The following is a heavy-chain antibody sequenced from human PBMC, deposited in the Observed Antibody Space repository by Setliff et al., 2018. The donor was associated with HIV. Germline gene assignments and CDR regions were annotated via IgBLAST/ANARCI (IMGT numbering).Heavy chain of an antibody. CDR1: GYTLSDYG. CDR2: ISAYSGNR. V-gene: IGHV1-18*01. D-gene: IGHD4-17*01. J-gene: IGHJ4*02. CDR3: ARTMDYGDYEPLDY. Sequence: GASVKVSCKASGYTLSDYGMTWVRQAPGQGLEWMAWISAYSGNRKFAQKFQGRVTVTRDTSTSTAYMELTSLRSDDTAVYYRARTMDYGDYEPLDYWGQGTLVTVSS.